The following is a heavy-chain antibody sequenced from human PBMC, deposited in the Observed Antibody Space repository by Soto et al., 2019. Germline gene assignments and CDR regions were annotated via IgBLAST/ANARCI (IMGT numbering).Heavy chain of an antibody. V-gene: IGHV3-30*18. Sequence: QVQLVESGGGVVQPGRSLRLSCAASGFTFSSYGMHWVRQAPGKGLEWVAVISYDGSNKYYADSVKGRFTISRDNSKNTLYLQMNSLRAEDTAVYYCAKGGAVAEPFDYWGQGTLVTVSS. J-gene: IGHJ4*02. CDR3: AKGGAVAEPFDY. CDR1: GFTFSSYG. D-gene: IGHD6-19*01. CDR2: ISYDGSNK.